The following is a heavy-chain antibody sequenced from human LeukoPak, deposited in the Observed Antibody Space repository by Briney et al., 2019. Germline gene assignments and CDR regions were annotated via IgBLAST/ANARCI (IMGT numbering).Heavy chain of an antibody. CDR3: ARHGGYNYDWFDP. Sequence: SETLSLTCTVSYGSISSTSYYWGWIRQPPGKGLEWIGSLYYSGSTSYNPSLKSRVTISVDTSKNQFSLKLRSATAADTAVYYCARHGGYNYDWFDPWGQGTLVTVSS. CDR1: YGSISSTSYY. V-gene: IGHV4-39*01. CDR2: LYYSGST. J-gene: IGHJ5*02. D-gene: IGHD5-24*01.